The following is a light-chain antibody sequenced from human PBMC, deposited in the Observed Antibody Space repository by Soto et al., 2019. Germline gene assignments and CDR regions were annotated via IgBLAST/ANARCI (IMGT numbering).Light chain of an antibody. CDR3: QLYKSWWT. V-gene: IGKV1-5*03. J-gene: IGKJ1*01. CDR1: QSISTR. Sequence: DIQMTQSPSTLSASVGDRVTITCRASQSISTRLAWYQQKPGKAPKLLIYKASSLESGYPSRFSGSGSGTEFTITISSLQPNDFATYYCQLYKSWWTFGHGTKLEIK. CDR2: KAS.